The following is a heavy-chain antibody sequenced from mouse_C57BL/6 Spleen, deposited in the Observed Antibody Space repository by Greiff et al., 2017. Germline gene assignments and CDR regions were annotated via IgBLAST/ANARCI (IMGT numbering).Heavy chain of an antibody. CDR3: ARDLDYYGSSYGGY. V-gene: IGHV1-64*01. D-gene: IGHD1-1*01. CDR2: IHPNSGST. Sequence: VQLQQPGAELVKPGASVKLSCKASGYTFTSYWMHWVKQRPGQGLAWIGMIHPNSGSTNYNEKFKSKATLTVDKSSSTAYMQLSSLTSEDSAVYYCARDLDYYGSSYGGYWGQGTTLTVSS. J-gene: IGHJ2*01. CDR1: GYTFTSYW.